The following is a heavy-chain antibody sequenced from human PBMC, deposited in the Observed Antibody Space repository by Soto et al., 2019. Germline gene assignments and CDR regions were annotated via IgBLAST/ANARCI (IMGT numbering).Heavy chain of an antibody. CDR3: ARQSSLYCSGGSCYPWTQFGY. J-gene: IGHJ4*02. Sequence: GGSLRLSCKGSGYSFTSYWIGWVRQMPGKGLEWMGIIYPGDSDTRYSPSFQGQVTISADKSISTAYLQWSSLKASDTAMYYCARQSSLYCSGGSCYPWTQFGYWGQGTLVTVSS. D-gene: IGHD2-15*01. V-gene: IGHV5-51*01. CDR1: GYSFTSYW. CDR2: IYPGDSDT.